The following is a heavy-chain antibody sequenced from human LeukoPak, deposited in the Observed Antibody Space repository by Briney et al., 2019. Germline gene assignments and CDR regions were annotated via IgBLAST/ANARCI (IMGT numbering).Heavy chain of an antibody. V-gene: IGHV4-4*09. J-gene: IGHJ4*02. Sequence: PSETLSLTCTVSVRSNSRYYWSWIRHPPGKGLEWIGDIYTNGSPNYNPSHKSRVTISVDTSKNQCSLKLSSVSAADTAVYYCASLSSSWYYFDYWGQGTLVTVSS. D-gene: IGHD6-13*01. CDR2: IYTNGSP. CDR3: ASLSSSWYYFDY. CDR1: VRSNSRYY.